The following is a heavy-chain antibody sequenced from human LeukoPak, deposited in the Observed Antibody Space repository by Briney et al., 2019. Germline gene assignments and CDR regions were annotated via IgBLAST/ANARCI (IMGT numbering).Heavy chain of an antibody. D-gene: IGHD1-7*01. Sequence: PGGSLRLSCAASGFTFSSYGMNWVRQAPGKGLEWVAFIRYDGSKKYYADSVKGRFTISRDNSKNTLYLQMNSLRAEDTAVYYCAKTPSWYITGTTGGMDVWGKGTTVTVSS. CDR3: AKTPSWYITGTTGGMDV. CDR1: GFTFSSYG. J-gene: IGHJ6*03. V-gene: IGHV3-30*02. CDR2: IRYDGSKK.